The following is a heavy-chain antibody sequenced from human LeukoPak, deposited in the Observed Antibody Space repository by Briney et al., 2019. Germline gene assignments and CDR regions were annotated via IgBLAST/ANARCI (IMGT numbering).Heavy chain of an antibody. Sequence: GRSLRLSCAASGFIFDDCAMHWVRQAPGKGLEWVSGISSNSVSIVYADSVKGRFTVSRDNGKNSLYLQMNSLRPEDTALYYCAKDHSGSIDYWGQGTLVTVSS. J-gene: IGHJ4*02. CDR1: GFIFDDCA. CDR2: ISSNSVSI. V-gene: IGHV3-9*01. D-gene: IGHD3-22*01. CDR3: AKDHSGSIDY.